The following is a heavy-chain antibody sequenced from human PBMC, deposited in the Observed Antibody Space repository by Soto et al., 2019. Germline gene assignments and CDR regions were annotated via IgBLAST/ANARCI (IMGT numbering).Heavy chain of an antibody. CDR1: CGSISSSSYY. CDR3: ATIVGTTPSRY. Sequence: SETVSLTCTVSCGSISSSSYYWGWIRQPPGKGLEWIGSIYYAGSTSYNPSLKSRVTIFVDTSKNQFSLKLSSVTAADTALYYCATIVGTTPSRYWGQGTLVTVSS. V-gene: IGHV4-39*01. CDR2: IYYAGST. D-gene: IGHD1-26*01. J-gene: IGHJ4*02.